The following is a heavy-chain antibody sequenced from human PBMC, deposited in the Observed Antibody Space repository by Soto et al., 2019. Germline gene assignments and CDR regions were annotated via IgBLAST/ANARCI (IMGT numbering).Heavy chain of an antibody. CDR1: RYTFTSYD. Sequence: GASVKVSCKASRYTFTSYDIFWVRQSPGQGLEWMGWIKTDSGDTHYAQNFQGRVTMTRDTSISTAYMELNNLLSVDTAVYYCARRSSTYLNEIIYDPWGQGTLVTVSS. V-gene: IGHV1-2*02. CDR3: ARRSSTYLNEIIYDP. D-gene: IGHD2-2*01. CDR2: IKTDSGDT. J-gene: IGHJ5*02.